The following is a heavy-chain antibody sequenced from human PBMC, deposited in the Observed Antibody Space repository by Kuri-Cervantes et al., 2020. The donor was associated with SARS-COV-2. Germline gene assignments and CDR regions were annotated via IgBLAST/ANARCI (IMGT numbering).Heavy chain of an antibody. CDR2: INWNGGST. CDR1: GFTFDDYG. Sequence: GESLKISCAASGFTFDDYGMSWVRQAPGKGLEWVSGINWNGGSTGYADSVKGRFTISRDNAKNSLYLQMNSLRAEDTALYHCARVITALYYYYYMDVCGKGTTVTVSS. CDR3: ARVITALYYYYYMDV. V-gene: IGHV3-20*01. J-gene: IGHJ6*03. D-gene: IGHD5-18*01.